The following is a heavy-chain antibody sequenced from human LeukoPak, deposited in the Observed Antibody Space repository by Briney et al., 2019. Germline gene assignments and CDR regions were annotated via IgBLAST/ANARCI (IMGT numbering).Heavy chain of an antibody. CDR1: GYTFTSYY. CDR3: ARSHCSSTSCYYGY. D-gene: IGHD2-2*01. CDR2: INPSGGST. J-gene: IGHJ4*02. Sequence: ASVKVSCKASGYTFTSYYMHWVRQAPGQGLEWMGIINPSGGSTSYAQKFQGRVTMTRDTSISTAYMELSRLRSDDTAVYYCARSHCSSTSCYYGYWGQGTLVTVSS. V-gene: IGHV1-46*01.